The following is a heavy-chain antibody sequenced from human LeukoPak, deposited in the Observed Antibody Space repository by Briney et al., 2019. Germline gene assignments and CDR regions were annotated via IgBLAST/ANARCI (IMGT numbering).Heavy chain of an antibody. CDR1: GFTFSSYA. CDR2: ISGSGGST. CDR3: AKGVSVGGAYYFDY. Sequence: GGSLRLSCAASGFTFSSYAMSWVRQARGKGLEWVSAISGSGGSTYYADSVKGRFTISRDNSKNTLYLQMNSLRAEDTAVYYCAKGVSVGGAYYFDYWGQGTLVTVSS. D-gene: IGHD1-26*01. J-gene: IGHJ4*02. V-gene: IGHV3-23*01.